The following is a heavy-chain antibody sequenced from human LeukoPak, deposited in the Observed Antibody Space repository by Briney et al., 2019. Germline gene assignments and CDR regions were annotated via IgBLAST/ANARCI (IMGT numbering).Heavy chain of an antibody. V-gene: IGHV1-2*02. CDR3: ARANVLTGYYILDH. CDR2: INPNSDDT. D-gene: IGHD3-9*01. CDR1: GYSFADYY. Sequence: ASVKVSCKASGYSFADYYIHWVRQAPGQGLEWMGWINPNSDDTSFAQRFQGRVTMTRDTSISTAYMELSRLRSDDTAVYYCARANVLTGYYILDHWGQGTLVTVSS. J-gene: IGHJ4*02.